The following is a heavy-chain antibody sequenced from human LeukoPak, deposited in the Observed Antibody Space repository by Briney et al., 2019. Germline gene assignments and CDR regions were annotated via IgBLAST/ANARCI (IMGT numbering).Heavy chain of an antibody. V-gene: IGHV3-48*03. Sequence: GSLRLSCAASGFTFSSSEVNWVRPAPGKGLEWVSYISSSAGTRYYADSVKGRFTISRDNAKNSLYLQMNSLTAEFSAVLNCARGDGYTTTWYLDYWGQGTLVNGSS. CDR2: ISSSAGTR. D-gene: IGHD6-13*01. J-gene: IGHJ4*02. CDR3: ARGDGYTTTWYLDY. CDR1: GFTFSSSE.